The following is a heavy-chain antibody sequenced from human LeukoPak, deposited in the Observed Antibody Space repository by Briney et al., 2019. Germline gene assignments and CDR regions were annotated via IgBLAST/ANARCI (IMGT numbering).Heavy chain of an antibody. CDR2: FDPEDGET. D-gene: IGHD5-24*01. CDR3: AIDLRDGYFFDY. CDR1: GYTLTELS. Sequence: ASMKVSCKVSGYTLTELSMHWVRQAPGKGLEWMGGFDPEDGETIYAQKFQGRVTMTEDTSTDTAYMELSSLRSEDTAVYYCAIDLRDGYFFDYWGQGTLVTVSS. V-gene: IGHV1-24*01. J-gene: IGHJ4*02.